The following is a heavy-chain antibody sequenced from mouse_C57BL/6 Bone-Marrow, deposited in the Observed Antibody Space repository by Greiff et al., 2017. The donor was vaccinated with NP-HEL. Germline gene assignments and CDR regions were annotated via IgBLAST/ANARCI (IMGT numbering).Heavy chain of an antibody. D-gene: IGHD2-4*01. V-gene: IGHV1-55*01. CDR3: ARRLRRGAWFAY. CDR1: GYTFTSYW. J-gene: IGHJ3*01. Sequence: QVQLQQPGAELVKPGASVKMSCKASGYTFTSYWITWVKQRPGQGLEWIGDIYPGSGSTNYNEKFKSKATLTVDTSSSTAYMQLSSLTSEDSAVYYCARRLRRGAWFAYWGQGTLVTVSA. CDR2: IYPGSGST.